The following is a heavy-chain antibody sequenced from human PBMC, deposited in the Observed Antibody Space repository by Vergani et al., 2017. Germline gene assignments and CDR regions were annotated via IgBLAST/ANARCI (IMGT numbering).Heavy chain of an antibody. J-gene: IGHJ4*02. Sequence: EVQLLQSEGAVVQPGGSLRLSCVASGFTFSSHAMSWVRQGHGQGLEWVSSIKNTGDSTHYADSVKGRFTISRDNSKNTLYLQMYSLRVEDTAVDYCGRGSDNYNWGQGTLVTVSS. CDR1: GFTFSSHA. V-gene: IGHV3-23*01. D-gene: IGHD5-24*01. CDR2: IKNTGDST. CDR3: GRGSDNYN.